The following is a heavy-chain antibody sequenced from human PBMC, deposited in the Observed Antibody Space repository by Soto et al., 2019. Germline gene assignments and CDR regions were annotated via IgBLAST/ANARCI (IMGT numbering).Heavy chain of an antibody. J-gene: IGHJ4*02. Sequence: QITLKESGPTLVKPTQTLTLTCTFSGFSLSTGGVGVGWIRQPPGKALEWRALIYWDADKRYSPSLNSSLTITKDTSKNQVVLTMTNMDPVDTATYYCAHRLYSSAWPWDSGVFDYWGQGTLVTVSS. CDR2: IYWDADK. V-gene: IGHV2-5*02. D-gene: IGHD6-19*01. CDR1: GFSLSTGGVG. CDR3: AHRLYSSAWPWDSGVFDY.